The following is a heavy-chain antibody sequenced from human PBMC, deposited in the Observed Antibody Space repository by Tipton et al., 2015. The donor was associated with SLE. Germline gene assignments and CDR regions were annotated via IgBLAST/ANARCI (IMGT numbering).Heavy chain of an antibody. D-gene: IGHD4-17*01. CDR3: ATEMSGHYENAFDI. J-gene: IGHJ3*02. CDR1: GFTFSGSW. V-gene: IGHV3-7*01. Sequence: GSLRLSCAASGFTFSGSWMSWVRQAPGMGLEWLANIKEDGSEQYYVDSVRGRLTISRDNSKNSLYLQISSLRAEDTAVYYCATEMSGHYENAFDIWGQGTTVTVSS. CDR2: IKEDGSEQ.